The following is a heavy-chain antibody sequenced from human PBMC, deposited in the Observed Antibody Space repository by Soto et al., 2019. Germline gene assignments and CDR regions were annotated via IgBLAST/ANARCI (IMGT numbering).Heavy chain of an antibody. Sequence: PGGSLRLSCAASGFTFSSYAMSWVRQAPGKGLEWVSAISGSGGSTYYADSVKGRFTISRDNSKNTLYLQMNSLRAEDTAVYYCARRRQYMVGGARDAFDIWGQGKMVTVPS. CDR3: ARRRQYMVGGARDAFDI. CDR2: ISGSGGST. CDR1: GFTFSSYA. D-gene: IGHD3-10*01. V-gene: IGHV3-23*01. J-gene: IGHJ3*02.